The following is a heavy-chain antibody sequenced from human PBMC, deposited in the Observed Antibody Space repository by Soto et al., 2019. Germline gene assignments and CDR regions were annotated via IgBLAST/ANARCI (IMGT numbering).Heavy chain of an antibody. CDR2: IYYSGST. CDR1: AGSISSYY. Sequence: KLSETLSVNCTVSAGSISSYYWSWIRQAPGKGLEWIGYIYYSGSTNYNPSLKSRVTISVDTSKNQFSLKLSSVTSEATAVYYCAIAYSGTYYGYLDPWGQGTLVTVSS. V-gene: IGHV4-59*01. CDR3: AIAYSGTYYGYLDP. J-gene: IGHJ5*02. D-gene: IGHD1-26*01.